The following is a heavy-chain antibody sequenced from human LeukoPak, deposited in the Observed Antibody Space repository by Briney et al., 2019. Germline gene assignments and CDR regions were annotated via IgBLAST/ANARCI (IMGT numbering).Heavy chain of an antibody. CDR1: GFTFSSYS. D-gene: IGHD6-13*01. Sequence: GGSLRLSCAASGFTFSSYSMNWVRQAPGKGLEWVSYISSSSSYIYYADSVKGRFSISRDNAKNSLYLQMNSLRAEDTAVYYCASGSGAWGLWEVSSSWSSSYNWFDPWGQGTLVTVSS. J-gene: IGHJ5*02. CDR3: ASGSGAWGLWEVSSSWSSSYNWFDP. CDR2: ISSSSSYI. V-gene: IGHV3-21*01.